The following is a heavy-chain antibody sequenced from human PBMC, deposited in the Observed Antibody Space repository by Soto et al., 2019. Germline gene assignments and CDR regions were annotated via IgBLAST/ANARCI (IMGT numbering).Heavy chain of an antibody. CDR2: IAWNSGRE. Sequence: EVQLVESGGGLVQPGRSLRLSCAASGFTFDDYAMHWVRQVPGKGLEWVSGIAWNSGREGYADSVKGRFTISRDNARNFLYIQMNSLRAEDTPLYYCAKDRNRPLWFGDYLYMDVWGKGTTVTVSS. CDR1: GFTFDDYA. CDR3: AKDRNRPLWFGDYLYMDV. D-gene: IGHD3-10*01. J-gene: IGHJ6*03. V-gene: IGHV3-9*01.